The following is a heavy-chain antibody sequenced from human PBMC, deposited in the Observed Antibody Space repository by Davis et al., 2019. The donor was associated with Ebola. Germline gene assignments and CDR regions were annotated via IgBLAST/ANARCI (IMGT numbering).Heavy chain of an antibody. J-gene: IGHJ6*02. V-gene: IGHV2-5*02. CDR3: AYVPTGDYYYYGMDV. Sequence: SGPTLVKPTQTLTLICTFSGFSLSPSGVGVGWIRQPPGKALEWLALIYWDDDKRYSPSLKSRLTITKDTSKNQVVLTMTNMDPVDTATYYCAYVPTGDYYYYGMDVWGQGTTVTVSS. CDR2: IYWDDDK. CDR1: GFSLSPSGVG. D-gene: IGHD7-27*01.